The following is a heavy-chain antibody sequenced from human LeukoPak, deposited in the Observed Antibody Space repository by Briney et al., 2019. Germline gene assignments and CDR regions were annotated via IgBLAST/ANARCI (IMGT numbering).Heavy chain of an antibody. CDR2: INPNSGGT. Sequence: ASVKVSCKASGYTFTGYYMHWVRQAPGQGLEWMGWINPNSGGTNYAQKFQGRVTMTRDTSISTAYMELRRLKSDDTAVYYCVRDMDRGQWLVRPYNWGQGTLVTVSS. D-gene: IGHD6-19*01. CDR3: VRDMDRGQWLVRPYN. V-gene: IGHV1-2*02. J-gene: IGHJ4*02. CDR1: GYTFTGYY.